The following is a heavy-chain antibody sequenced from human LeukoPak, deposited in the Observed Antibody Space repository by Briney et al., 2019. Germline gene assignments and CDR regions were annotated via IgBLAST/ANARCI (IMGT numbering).Heavy chain of an antibody. J-gene: IGHJ4*02. V-gene: IGHV4-34*01. Sequence: SETLSLTCAVYGGSFSGYYWSWIRQPPGKGLEWIGEINHSGSTNYNPSLKSRVTLSVDTSKNQFSLKLSSVTAADTAVYYCARGFRYARYFDYWGQGTLVTVSS. CDR1: GGSFSGYY. CDR2: INHSGST. CDR3: ARGFRYARYFDY. D-gene: IGHD5-18*01.